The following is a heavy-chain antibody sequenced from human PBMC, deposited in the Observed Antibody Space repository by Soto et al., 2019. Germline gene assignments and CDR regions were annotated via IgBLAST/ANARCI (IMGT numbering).Heavy chain of an antibody. CDR2: VSHSGNT. Sequence: XTLSLPCTVSGGSFTGHLWSWVRQPPGKGLEWIGEVSHSGNTKYYPSLRSRVTLSVDSSKNQISLALTSVTAADTAVYYCARAKFESTGWHQFDIWGQGTLVTASS. D-gene: IGHD7-27*01. CDR3: ARAKFESTGWHQFDI. V-gene: IGHV4-34*01. CDR1: GGSFTGHL. J-gene: IGHJ4*02.